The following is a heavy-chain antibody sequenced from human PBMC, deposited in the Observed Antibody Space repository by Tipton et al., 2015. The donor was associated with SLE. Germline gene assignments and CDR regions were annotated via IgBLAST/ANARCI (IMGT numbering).Heavy chain of an antibody. V-gene: IGHV3-48*01. CDR2: ISSDSTSM. CDR3: AKAPAYLGSGTSYYVDY. J-gene: IGHJ4*02. D-gene: IGHD3-10*01. CDR1: GFTFNIYN. Sequence: SLRLSCAASGFTFNIYNMIWVRQAPGKGLECVSRISSDSTSMYYADSVRGRFTISRDNSKNTLYLQMNSLTSGDSAVYYCAKAPAYLGSGTSYYVDYWGQGTLVTVSS.